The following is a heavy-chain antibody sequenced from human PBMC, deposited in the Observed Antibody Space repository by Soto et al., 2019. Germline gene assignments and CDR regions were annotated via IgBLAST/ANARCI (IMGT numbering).Heavy chain of an antibody. D-gene: IGHD3-16*01. CDR3: ATIMITFGVVNPALDY. V-gene: IGHV3-30*03. CDR2: ISYDGSNK. CDR1: GFTFSSYG. Sequence: QVQLVESGGGVVQPGRSLRLSCAASGFTFSSYGMHWVRQAPGKGLEWVAVISYDGSNKYYADSVKGRFTISRDNSKNTLYLQMNSLRAEDTAVYYCATIMITFGVVNPALDYWGQGTLVTVSS. J-gene: IGHJ4*02.